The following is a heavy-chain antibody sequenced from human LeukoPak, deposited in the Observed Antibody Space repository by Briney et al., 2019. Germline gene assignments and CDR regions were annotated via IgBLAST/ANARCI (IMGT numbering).Heavy chain of an antibody. CDR2: INPNTGGT. V-gene: IGHV1-2*06. Sequence: ASVRVSCKASGYTFTGYFMNWVRQAPGQGLEWLGRINPNTGGTNYAQNFQGRVTVTRDTSISTAYMELSRLRSDDPAVYYCARVGDGLNDAFDIWGQGTMVTVSS. J-gene: IGHJ3*02. CDR1: GYTFTGYF. CDR3: ARVGDGLNDAFDI. D-gene: IGHD5-24*01.